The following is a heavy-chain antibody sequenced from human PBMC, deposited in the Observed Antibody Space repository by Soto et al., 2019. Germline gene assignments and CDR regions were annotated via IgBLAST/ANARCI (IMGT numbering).Heavy chain of an antibody. D-gene: IGHD3-3*01. Sequence: QVQLVESGGGLVKPGGSLRLSCAASGFTFSDYFLTWIRQAPGKGLEWVSYISSSSSDTNYADSVKGRFTISRDNAKNSLFLQMNNLRVDDTAVYYCARDYDFWSGYLSGHFDSWGQGTLVTVSS. CDR3: ARDYDFWSGYLSGHFDS. V-gene: IGHV3-11*06. CDR1: GFTFSDYF. J-gene: IGHJ4*02. CDR2: ISSSSSDT.